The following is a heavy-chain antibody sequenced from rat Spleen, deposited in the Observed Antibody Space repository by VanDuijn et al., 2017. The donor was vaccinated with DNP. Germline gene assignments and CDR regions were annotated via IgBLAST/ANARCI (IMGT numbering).Heavy chain of an antibody. D-gene: IGHD3-1*01. V-gene: IGHV2-15*01. CDR3: ARRSAPFDY. J-gene: IGHJ2*01. CDR1: GFSLSSYH. Sequence: QVQLKESGPGLVQPSQTLSLTCTVPGFSLSSYHVSWVRQPPGKSLEWIGEIWSGGSTHYNPALESRLSISRDTFKSHVFLKMISLQTGHTAMCFCARRSAPFDYWGQGVMVTVSS. CDR2: IWSGGST.